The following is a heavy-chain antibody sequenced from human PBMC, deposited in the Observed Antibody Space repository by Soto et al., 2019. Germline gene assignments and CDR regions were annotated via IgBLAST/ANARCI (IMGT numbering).Heavy chain of an antibody. CDR3: ARGRGYSYGYEDYYGTDV. D-gene: IGHD5-18*01. CDR2: MNPNSGNT. Sequence: GASVKVSCQDSGYTLTSYDINWVRQATGQGLEWMGWMNPNSGNTGYAQKFQGRVTMTRNTSISTAYMELSSLRSEDTAVYYCARGRGYSYGYEDYYGTDVWGQGTTVTVSS. J-gene: IGHJ6*02. V-gene: IGHV1-8*01. CDR1: GYTLTSYD.